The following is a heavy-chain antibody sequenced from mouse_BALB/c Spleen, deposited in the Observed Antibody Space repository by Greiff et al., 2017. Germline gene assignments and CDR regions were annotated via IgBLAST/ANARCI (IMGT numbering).Heavy chain of an antibody. V-gene: IGHV1S137*01. CDR2: ISTYYGDA. CDR1: GYTFTDYA. Sequence: QVHVKQSGAELVRPGVSVKISCKGSGYTFTDYAMHWVKQSHAKSLEWIGVISTYYGDASYNQKFKGKATMTVDKSSSTAYMELARLTSEDSAIYYCARGGVVAPFAYWGQGTLVTVSA. J-gene: IGHJ3*01. CDR3: ARGGVVAPFAY. D-gene: IGHD1-1*01.